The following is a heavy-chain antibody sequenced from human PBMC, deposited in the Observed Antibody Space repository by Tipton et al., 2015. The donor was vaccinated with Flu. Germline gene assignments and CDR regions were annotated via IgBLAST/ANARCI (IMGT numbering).Heavy chain of an antibody. J-gene: IGHJ4*02. CDR3: ARDSTLPGIAVAGNFDY. CDR1: GDSVSSNSAA. CDR2: TYYRSKWYN. Sequence: TLSLTCAISGDSVSSNSAAWNWIRQSPSRGLEWLGRTYYRSKWYNGYAVSVKSRITINPDTSKNQFSLQLNSVTPEDTAVYYCARDSTLPGIAVAGNFDYWGQGTLVTVSS. D-gene: IGHD6-19*01. V-gene: IGHV6-1*01.